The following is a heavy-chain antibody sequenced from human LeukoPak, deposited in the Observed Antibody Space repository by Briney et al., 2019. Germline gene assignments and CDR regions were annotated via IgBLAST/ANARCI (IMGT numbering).Heavy chain of an antibody. J-gene: IGHJ4*02. CDR3: ARARVWFGEFDY. CDR1: GGSISSYY. CDR2: IYYSGST. V-gene: IGHV4-59*01. D-gene: IGHD3-10*01. Sequence: SETLSLTCTVSGGSISSYYWSWIRQPPGKGLEWIGYIYYSGSTNYNPSLKSRVTISVDTSKNQFSLKLSSVTAADTAVYYCARARVWFGEFDYWGQGTLVTVSS.